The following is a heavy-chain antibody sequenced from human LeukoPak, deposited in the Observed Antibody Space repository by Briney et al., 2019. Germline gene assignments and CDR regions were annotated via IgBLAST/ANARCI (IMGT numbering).Heavy chain of an antibody. Sequence: SETLSLTCSVSGGSFSTHYWSWLRQPPGKSLEWIAYITYSASANYNPSNPSLQGRVTISVDTSKSQFSLRVRSVTAADTAMYYCARGWSSSWYTHADYWGQGTLVTVSS. CDR1: GGSFSTHY. V-gene: IGHV4-59*11. CDR3: ARGWSSSWYTHADY. D-gene: IGHD6-13*01. CDR2: ITYSASA. J-gene: IGHJ4*02.